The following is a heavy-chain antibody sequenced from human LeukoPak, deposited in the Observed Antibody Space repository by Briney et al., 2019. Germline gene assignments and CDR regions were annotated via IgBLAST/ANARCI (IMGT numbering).Heavy chain of an antibody. CDR1: GFTFSSYW. CDR3: ARDARGDWLPPPFDY. J-gene: IGHJ4*02. V-gene: IGHV3-7*01. CDR2: IKQDGSEK. Sequence: GGSLRLSCAASGFTFSSYWMSWVRQAPGKGLEWVANIKQDGSEKYYVDSVKGRFTISRDNAKNSLYLQMNSLRAEDTAVYYCARDARGDWLPPPFDYWGQRTLVTVSS. D-gene: IGHD2-21*02.